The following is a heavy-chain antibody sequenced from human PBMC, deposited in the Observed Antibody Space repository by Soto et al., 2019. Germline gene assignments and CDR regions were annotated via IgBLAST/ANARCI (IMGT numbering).Heavy chain of an antibody. Sequence: EVQLLESGGDLVQPGGSLRLSCAASGFTFSSYVMSWVRQAPGKGLEWVAAIGGTDGKTYYADSVKGRFTISRDNSANTLYLQMSRLRAEDTAVYFCAKGMFSSSPAAAGSFDYWGQGALVTVSS. CDR3: AKGMFSSSPAAAGSFDY. J-gene: IGHJ4*02. CDR1: GFTFSSYV. V-gene: IGHV3-23*01. D-gene: IGHD3-10*01. CDR2: IGGTDGKT.